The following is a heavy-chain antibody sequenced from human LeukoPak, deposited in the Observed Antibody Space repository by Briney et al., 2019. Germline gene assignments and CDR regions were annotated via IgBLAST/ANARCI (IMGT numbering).Heavy chain of an antibody. D-gene: IGHD3-10*01. J-gene: IGHJ4*02. CDR1: GGTFSSYA. V-gene: IGHV1-69*13. Sequence: SVKVSCKASGGTFSSYAISWVRQAPGQGLEWMGGIIPIFGTANYAQKFQGRVTITADESTSTAYMELSSLRSVDTAVYYCARAVAPYYYGSGSSRIGVDYWGQGTLVTVSS. CDR2: IIPIFGTA. CDR3: ARAVAPYYYGSGSSRIGVDY.